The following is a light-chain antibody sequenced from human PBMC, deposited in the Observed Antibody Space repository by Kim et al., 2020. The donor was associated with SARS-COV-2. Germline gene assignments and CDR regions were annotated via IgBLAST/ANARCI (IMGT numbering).Light chain of an antibody. CDR2: RDN. J-gene: IGLJ2*01. CDR1: NIGRKN. Sequence: SYELTQPLSVSVALGQTAGIACGGDNIGRKNDHWYQQRPGQAPVLVFYRDNNRPSGIPERISGSNSGYTAILTISRAQAGDEAEYYCQIWEHEKFIFGG. CDR3: QIWEHEKFI. V-gene: IGLV3-9*01.